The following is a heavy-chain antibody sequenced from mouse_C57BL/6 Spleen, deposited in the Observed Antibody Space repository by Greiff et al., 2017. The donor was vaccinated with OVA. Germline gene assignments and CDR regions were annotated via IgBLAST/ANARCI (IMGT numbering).Heavy chain of an antibody. D-gene: IGHD2-3*01. CDR2: IYPGDGDT. CDR3: ARDGRPYYFDY. CDR1: GYAFSSYW. V-gene: IGHV1-80*01. Sequence: VQLQQSGAELVKPGASVKISCKASGYAFSSYWMNWVKQRPGKGLEWIGQIYPGDGDTNYNGKFKGKATLTADKSSSTAYMQLSSLTSEDSAVYFCARDGRPYYFDYWGQGTTLTVSS. J-gene: IGHJ2*01.